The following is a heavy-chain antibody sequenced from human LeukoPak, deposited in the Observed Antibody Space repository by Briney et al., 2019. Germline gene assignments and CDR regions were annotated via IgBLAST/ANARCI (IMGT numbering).Heavy chain of an antibody. Sequence: SGGSLRLSCAASGFTFSSYSMNWVRQAPGKGLEWVSSISSSSSYIYYADSVKGRFTISRDNAKNSLYLQMNSLRAEDTAVYYCAKAPTPPVVPDYYFDYWGQGTLVTVSS. D-gene: IGHD4-23*01. V-gene: IGHV3-21*01. CDR3: AKAPTPPVVPDYYFDY. CDR1: GFTFSSYS. J-gene: IGHJ4*02. CDR2: ISSSSSYI.